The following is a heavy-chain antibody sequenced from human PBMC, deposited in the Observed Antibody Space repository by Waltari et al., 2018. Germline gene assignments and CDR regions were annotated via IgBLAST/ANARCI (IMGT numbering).Heavy chain of an antibody. J-gene: IGHJ4*02. D-gene: IGHD5-18*01. Sequence: QVQLQQWGAGLLKPSETLSLTCAVYGGSFSGYYWSWIRQPPGKGLEWIGEINHSGSTNYNPSLKSRVTISVDTSKNQFSLKLSSVTAADTAVYYCARGGYSYGYFDYWGQGTLVTVSS. CDR1: GGSFSGYY. V-gene: IGHV4-34*01. CDR2: INHSGST. CDR3: ARGGYSYGYFDY.